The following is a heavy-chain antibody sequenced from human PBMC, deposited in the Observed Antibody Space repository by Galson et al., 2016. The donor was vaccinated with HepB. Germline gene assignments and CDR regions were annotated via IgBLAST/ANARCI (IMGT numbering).Heavy chain of an antibody. J-gene: IGHJ3*01. V-gene: IGHV3-23*01. D-gene: IGHD4-17*01. CDR2: ISYSGGVA. CDR3: AKGDTVFSPSYWKSLDAFDV. CDR1: GFTFDNYA. Sequence: SLRLSCAASGFTFDNYAMNWVRQAPDKGLEWVSFISYSGGVAFYADSVKGRFTISRDNSKNTLFLQMNSLRADDTAVYYCAKGDTVFSPSYWKSLDAFDVWGRGTMVTVSS.